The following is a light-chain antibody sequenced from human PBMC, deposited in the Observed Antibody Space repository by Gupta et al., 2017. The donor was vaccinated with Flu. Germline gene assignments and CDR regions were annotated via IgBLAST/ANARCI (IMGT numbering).Light chain of an antibody. CDR1: SDDIGGYNY. J-gene: IGLJ3*02. V-gene: IGLV2-14*01. Sequence: TSDDIGGYNYVSWYQKHPDKAPKLVIFEVTHRPSGVSDRFSGSKSGNTASLTISGLQTEDEAEYYCSSFALTSTRVFGGGTKVTVL. CDR3: SSFALTSTRV. CDR2: EVT.